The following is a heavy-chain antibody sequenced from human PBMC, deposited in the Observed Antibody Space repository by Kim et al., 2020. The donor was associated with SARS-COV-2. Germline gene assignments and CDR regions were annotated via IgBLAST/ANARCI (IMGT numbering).Heavy chain of an antibody. CDR3: ARDKRGGRDGYSNLFDY. V-gene: IGHV3-30*04. D-gene: IGHD4-4*01. Sequence: GGSLRLSCAASGFTFSSYAMHWVRQAPGKGLEWVAVISYDESNKYYADSVKGRFTISRDNSKNTLYLQMNSLRAEDTAVYYCARDKRGGRDGYSNLFDYWGQGTLVTVSS. CDR2: ISYDESNK. J-gene: IGHJ4*02. CDR1: GFTFSSYA.